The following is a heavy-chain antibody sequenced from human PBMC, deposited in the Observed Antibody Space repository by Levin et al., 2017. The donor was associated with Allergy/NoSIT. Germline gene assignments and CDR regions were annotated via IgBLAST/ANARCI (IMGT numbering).Heavy chain of an antibody. CDR1: GGSISSYY. CDR3: ARDLYYDFWSGYTHYGMDV. Sequence: SETLSLTCTVSGGSISSYYWSWIRQPPGKGLEWIGYIYYSGSTNYNPSLKSRVTISVDTSKNQFSLKLSSVTAADTAVYYCARDLYYDFWSGYTHYGMDVWGQGTTVTVSS. V-gene: IGHV4-59*01. D-gene: IGHD3-3*01. J-gene: IGHJ6*02. CDR2: IYYSGST.